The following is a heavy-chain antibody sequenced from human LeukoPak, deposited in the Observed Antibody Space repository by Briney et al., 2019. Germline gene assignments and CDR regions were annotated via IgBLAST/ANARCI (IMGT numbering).Heavy chain of an antibody. D-gene: IGHD2-15*01. Sequence: WASVKVSCKASGYTFSNYYIHWVRQAPGQGLEWMGWINPNTGDTNFAQKFQGRVAMTRDTSLSTAYMDLSRLTSDDTAVYYCARDWPGISLHFDLWGRGTLITVSS. CDR2: INPNTGDT. CDR3: ARDWPGISLHFDL. V-gene: IGHV1-2*02. J-gene: IGHJ2*01. CDR1: GYTFSNYY.